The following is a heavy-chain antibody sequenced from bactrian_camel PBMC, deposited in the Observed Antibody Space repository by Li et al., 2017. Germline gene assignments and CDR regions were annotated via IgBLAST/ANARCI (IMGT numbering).Heavy chain of an antibody. CDR1: QYQYSRHF. D-gene: IGHD4*01. J-gene: IGHJ4*01. V-gene: IGHV3S55*01. CDR3: ASDPFPHPVIRLREADFTD. Sequence: HVQLVESGGGSVQSGGSLRLSCAASQYQYSRHFMGWFRQAPGKEREGVAAINSEGNTAYADSVKGRFTISQDNAKHTLYLQMNDLKPEDTGMYYCASDPFPHPVIRLREADFTDWGRGTQVTVS. CDR2: INSEGNT.